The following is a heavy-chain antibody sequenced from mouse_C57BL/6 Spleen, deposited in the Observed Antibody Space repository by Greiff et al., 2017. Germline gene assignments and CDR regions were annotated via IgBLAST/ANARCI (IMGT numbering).Heavy chain of an antibody. CDR3: ARRDYGRGDWYFDV. V-gene: IGHV5-17*01. CDR2: ISSGSSTI. J-gene: IGHJ1*03. D-gene: IGHD1-1*01. CDR1: GFTFSDYG. Sequence: EVQRVESGGGLVKPGGSLKLSCAASGFTFSDYGMHWVRQAPEKGLEWVAYISSGSSTIYYADTVKGRFTISRDNAKNTLFLQMTSLRSEDTAMYYCARRDYGRGDWYFDVWGTGTTVTVSS.